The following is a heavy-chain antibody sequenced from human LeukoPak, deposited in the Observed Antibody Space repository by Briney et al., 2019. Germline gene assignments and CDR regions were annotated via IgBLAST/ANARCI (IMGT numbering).Heavy chain of an antibody. CDR1: GFTFSRYG. D-gene: IGHD6-13*01. Sequence: PGGSLRLSCAASGFTFSRYGMSWVRQAPGKGLEWVSAISGSGGSTYYADSVKGRFTISRDNAKNSLYLQMNSLRAEDTAVYYCATVPGIANYYYYMDVWGKGTTVTISS. J-gene: IGHJ6*03. CDR2: ISGSGGST. V-gene: IGHV3-23*01. CDR3: ATVPGIANYYYYMDV.